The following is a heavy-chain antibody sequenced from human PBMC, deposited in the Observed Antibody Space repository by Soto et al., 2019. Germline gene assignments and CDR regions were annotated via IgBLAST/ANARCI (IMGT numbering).Heavy chain of an antibody. Sequence: GGSLRLSCAASGFTFSSYSMNWVRQAPGKGLEWVSSISSSSSYIYYADSVKGRFTISRDNAKNSLYLQMNSLRAKDTAVYYCARVWKIQPWSNWFDPWGQGTLVTVSS. V-gene: IGHV3-21*01. CDR3: ARVWKIQPWSNWFDP. CDR2: ISSSSSYI. CDR1: GFTFSSYS. J-gene: IGHJ5*02. D-gene: IGHD5-18*01.